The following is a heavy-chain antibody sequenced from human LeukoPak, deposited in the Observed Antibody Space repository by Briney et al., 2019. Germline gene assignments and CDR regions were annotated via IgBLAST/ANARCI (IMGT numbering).Heavy chain of an antibody. CDR3: ARSNYYDFWSGYGMDV. Sequence: SETLSLTCTVSGGSISSGDYYWSWIRQPPGKVLEWIGYIYYSGSTYYNPYLKSRVTISVDTSKNQFSLKLSSVTAADTAVYYCARSNYYDFWSGYGMDVWGQGTTVTVSS. CDR2: IYYSGST. CDR1: GGSISSGDYY. J-gene: IGHJ6*02. V-gene: IGHV4-30-4*01. D-gene: IGHD3-3*01.